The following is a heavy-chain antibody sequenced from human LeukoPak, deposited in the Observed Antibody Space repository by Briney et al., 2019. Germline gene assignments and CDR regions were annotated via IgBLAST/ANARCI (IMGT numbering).Heavy chain of an antibody. CDR3: ARHQRMGRITMIVVGGLDY. CDR2: IYHSGST. Sequence: VTPSETLSLTCAVSGYSISSGYYWGWIRQPPGKGLEWIGSIYHSGSTYYNPSLKSRVTISVDTSKNQFSLKLSSVTAADTAVYYCARHQRMGRITMIVVGGLDYWGQGTLVTVSS. V-gene: IGHV4-38-2*01. CDR1: GYSISSGYY. J-gene: IGHJ4*02. D-gene: IGHD3-22*01.